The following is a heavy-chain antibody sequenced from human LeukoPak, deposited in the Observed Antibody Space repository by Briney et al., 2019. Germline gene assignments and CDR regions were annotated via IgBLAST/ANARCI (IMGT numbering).Heavy chain of an antibody. J-gene: IGHJ6*02. CDR3: ARGAYGSGSYYNYYGMDV. D-gene: IGHD3-10*01. V-gene: IGHV5-51*01. Sequence: GASLKISFKGSGYNFGNRWVAWVRQMPGKGLEWMGIIYPDDSDARYSPSFQGQVTISADKSINTAYLQWSSLKASDTAIYFCARGAYGSGSYYNYYGMDVWGQGTTVTVSS. CDR2: IYPDDSDA. CDR1: GYNFGNRW.